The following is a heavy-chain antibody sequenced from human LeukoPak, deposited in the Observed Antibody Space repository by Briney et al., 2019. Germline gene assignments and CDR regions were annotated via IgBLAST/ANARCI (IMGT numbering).Heavy chain of an antibody. CDR3: ARALYGRIDY. Sequence: GRSLRLSCAASGFTVSSNYMSWVRQAPGKGLEWVSVIYSGGSTYYADSVKGRFTISRDNSKNTLYLQMNSLRAEDTAVYYCARALYGRIDYWGQGTLVTVSS. CDR2: IYSGGST. D-gene: IGHD3-16*02. V-gene: IGHV3-66*01. CDR1: GFTVSSNY. J-gene: IGHJ4*02.